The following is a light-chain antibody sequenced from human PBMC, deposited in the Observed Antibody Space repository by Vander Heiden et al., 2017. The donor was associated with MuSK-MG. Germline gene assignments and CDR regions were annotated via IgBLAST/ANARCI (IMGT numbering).Light chain of an antibody. CDR2: EVT. CDR1: ISDIGTYNL. J-gene: IGLJ2*01. CDR3: SSFADYSAFVL. Sequence: QSALTQPASVSGSPGQSITMSCTGSISDIGTYNLVSWYQHRPGRAPRLLIYEVTKRPSGVSERFSASRSGNTASLTISGLQAEDEADFYCSSFADYSAFVLFGGGTKLTVL. V-gene: IGLV2-23*02.